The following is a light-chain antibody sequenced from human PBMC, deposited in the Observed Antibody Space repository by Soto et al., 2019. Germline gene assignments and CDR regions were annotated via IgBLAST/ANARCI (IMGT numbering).Light chain of an antibody. Sequence: EIVLTQSPGTLSLSPGERATLSCRASQSVSSSYLAWYHQNPGQAPRLLISVASSRATGIPDRFSGSGSGTDFTLTISRLEPEDFAVYYCQQYGSSLRTFGQGTKVDI. CDR1: QSVSSSY. CDR3: QQYGSSLRT. CDR2: VAS. J-gene: IGKJ1*01. V-gene: IGKV3-20*01.